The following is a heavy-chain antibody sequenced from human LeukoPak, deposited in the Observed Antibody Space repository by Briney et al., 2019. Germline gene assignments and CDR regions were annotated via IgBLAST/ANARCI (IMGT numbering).Heavy chain of an antibody. CDR2: INAGNGNT. Sequence: GASVKVSCKASGYTFTSYAMQWGRQAPGQRLEWMGWINAGNGNTKYSQKFQGRVTITRDTSASTAYMELSSLRSEDTAVYYCARNHYGSGSYPADYWGQGTLVTVSS. D-gene: IGHD3-10*01. V-gene: IGHV1-3*01. CDR3: ARNHYGSGSYPADY. J-gene: IGHJ4*02. CDR1: GYTFTSYA.